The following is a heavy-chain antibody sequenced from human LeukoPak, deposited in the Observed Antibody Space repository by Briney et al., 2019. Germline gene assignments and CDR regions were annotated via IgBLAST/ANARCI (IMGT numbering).Heavy chain of an antibody. V-gene: IGHV1-69*13. CDR1: GGTFSSYA. J-gene: IGHJ3*02. CDR2: IIPIFGTA. CDR3: ARDRIAVAGMEDAFDI. D-gene: IGHD6-19*01. Sequence: SVKVSCKASGGTFSSYAISWVRQAPGQGLEWMGGIIPIFGTANYAQKFQGRVTITADESTSTAYMELSSLRSEDTAVYYCARDRIAVAGMEDAFDIWGQGTMVTASS.